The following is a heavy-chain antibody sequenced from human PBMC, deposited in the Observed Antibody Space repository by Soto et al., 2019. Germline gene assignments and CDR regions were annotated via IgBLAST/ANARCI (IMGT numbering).Heavy chain of an antibody. Sequence: GGSLRLSCAASGFTFSSYEMNWVRQAPGKGLERVSYISSSGSTIYYADSVKGRFTISRDNAKNSLYLQTNSLRAEDTAVYYCSRTSGCYGYYGMDVWGQGTTVTVSS. D-gene: IGHD6-19*01. CDR1: GFTFSSYE. V-gene: IGHV3-48*03. CDR2: ISSSGSTI. J-gene: IGHJ6*02. CDR3: SRTSGCYGYYGMDV.